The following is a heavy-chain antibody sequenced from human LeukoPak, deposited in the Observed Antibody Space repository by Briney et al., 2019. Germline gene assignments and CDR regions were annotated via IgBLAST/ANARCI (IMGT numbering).Heavy chain of an antibody. CDR1: EFSFSTFA. CDR2: ISYDGINK. D-gene: IGHD3-3*01. CDR3: ARGPREWIFLYYFDY. V-gene: IGHV3-30*04. Sequence: PGGSLRLSCAASEFSFSTFAMHWVRQAPGKGPEWVAVISYDGINKYYADSVKGRFIIFRDNSKNTLYLQMNSLRAEDTAVYYCARGPREWIFLYYFDYWGQGTLVTVSS. J-gene: IGHJ4*02.